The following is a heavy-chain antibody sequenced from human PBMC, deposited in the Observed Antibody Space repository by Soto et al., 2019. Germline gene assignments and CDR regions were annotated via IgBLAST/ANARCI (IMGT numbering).Heavy chain of an antibody. V-gene: IGHV1-18*01. J-gene: IGHJ6*02. Sequence: ASVKVSCKASGYTFTSYGISWVRQAPGQGLVWMGWISAYNGNTNYAQKLQGRVTMTTDTSTSTAYMELRSLRSDDTAVYYCARDRGKDYDFWSGYPYGMDVWGQGTTVTV. CDR3: ARDRGKDYDFWSGYPYGMDV. CDR2: ISAYNGNT. CDR1: GYTFTSYG. D-gene: IGHD3-3*01.